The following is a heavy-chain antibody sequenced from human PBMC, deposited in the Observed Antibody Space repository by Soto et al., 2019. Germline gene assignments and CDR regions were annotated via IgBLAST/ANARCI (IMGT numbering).Heavy chain of an antibody. J-gene: IGHJ5*02. Sequence: SVKVSCKASGGTFSRYAISWVRQAPGQGLEWMGGIIPIFGTANYAQKFQGRVTITADESTSTAYMELSSLRFEDTAVYYCARAIVGPTTKGWLDPLGQGTLVSVSS. V-gene: IGHV1-69*13. CDR2: IIPIFGTA. CDR1: GGTFSRYA. CDR3: ARAIVGPTTKGWLDP. D-gene: IGHD1-26*01.